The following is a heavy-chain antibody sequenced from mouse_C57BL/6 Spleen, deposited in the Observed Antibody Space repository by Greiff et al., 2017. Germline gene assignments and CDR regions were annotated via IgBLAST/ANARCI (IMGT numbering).Heavy chain of an antibody. CDR2: LYPGDGDT. CDR1: GYAFSSYW. J-gene: IGHJ3*01. D-gene: IGHD3-2*02. V-gene: IGHV1-80*01. Sequence: QVQLQQSGAELVKPGASVKISCKASGYAFSSYWMNWVKQRPGKGLEWIGQLYPGDGDTNYNGKFKGKATLTADKSSSTAYMQLSSLTSEDSAVYFCARIDSSGSGFAYWGQGTLVTVSA. CDR3: ARIDSSGSGFAY.